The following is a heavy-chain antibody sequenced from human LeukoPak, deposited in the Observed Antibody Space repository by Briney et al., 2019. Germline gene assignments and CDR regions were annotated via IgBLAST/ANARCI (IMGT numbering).Heavy chain of an antibody. V-gene: IGHV4-34*01. J-gene: IGHJ6*03. CDR1: GGSFSGYY. Sequence: SETLSLTCAVYGGSFSGYYWTWIRQPPGKGLEWIGEINHSGSTNYNPSLKSRVTMSVDTSKNQFSLKLSSVTAADTAVYYCARGTAAAVVAYYYYYMDVWGKGTTVTVSS. CDR3: ARGTAAAVVAYYYYYMDV. CDR2: INHSGST. D-gene: IGHD6-13*01.